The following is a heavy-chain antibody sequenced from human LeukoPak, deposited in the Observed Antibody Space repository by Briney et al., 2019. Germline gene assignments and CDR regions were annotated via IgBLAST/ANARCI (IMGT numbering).Heavy chain of an antibody. CDR1: GYSISSGYY. Sequence: SETLSLTCTVSGYSISSGYYWGWIRQPPGKGLEWIGSIYHSGSTYYNPSLKSRVTISVDTSKNQFSLKLSSVTAADTAVYYCAGVLAAAGTGFDPWGQGTLVTVSS. J-gene: IGHJ5*02. CDR3: AGVLAAAGTGFDP. CDR2: IYHSGST. D-gene: IGHD6-13*01. V-gene: IGHV4-38-2*02.